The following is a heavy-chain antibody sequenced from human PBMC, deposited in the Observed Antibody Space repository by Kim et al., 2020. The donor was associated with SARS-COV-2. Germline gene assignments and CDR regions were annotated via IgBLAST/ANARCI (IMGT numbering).Heavy chain of an antibody. CDR3: ARDGPRSPYDFWSGYSPDYYYGMDV. V-gene: IGHV3-74*01. D-gene: IGHD3-3*01. J-gene: IGHJ6*02. CDR2: INSDGSST. Sequence: GGSLRLSCAASGFTFSSYWMHWVRQAPGKGLVWVSRINSDGSSTSYADSVKGRFTISRDNAKNTLYLQMNSLRAEDTAVYYCARDGPRSPYDFWSGYSPDYYYGMDVGAKGPRSPSP. CDR1: GFTFSSYW.